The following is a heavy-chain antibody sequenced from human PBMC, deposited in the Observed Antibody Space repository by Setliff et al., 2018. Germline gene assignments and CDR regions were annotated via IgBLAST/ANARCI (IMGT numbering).Heavy chain of an antibody. J-gene: IGHJ5*01. CDR1: GFTFSNYR. V-gene: IGHV3-74*01. D-gene: IGHD6-19*01. CDR3: VTDPPNSGWSFDC. Sequence: GGSLRLSCAASGFTFSNYRMHWVRQAPGKGLVWVSYINVDESITRYADSVKGRLTISRDNAKNTVFLQMNDLRVEDTAVYYCVTDPPNSGWSFDCWGQGTPVTVSS. CDR2: INVDESIT.